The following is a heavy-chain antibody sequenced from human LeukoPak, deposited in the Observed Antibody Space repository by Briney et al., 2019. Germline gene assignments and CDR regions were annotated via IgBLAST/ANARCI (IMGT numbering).Heavy chain of an antibody. CDR3: ARVKSSSWPSYYYTDV. D-gene: IGHD6-13*01. V-gene: IGHV4-4*07. J-gene: IGHJ6*03. CDR1: GGSISSYY. Sequence: PSETLSLTCTVSGGSISSYYWSWIRQPAGKGLEWIGRIYTSGSTNYNPSLKSRVTMSVDTSKNQFSLKLSSVTAADTAVYYCARVKSSSWPSYYYTDVWGKGTTVTVSS. CDR2: IYTSGST.